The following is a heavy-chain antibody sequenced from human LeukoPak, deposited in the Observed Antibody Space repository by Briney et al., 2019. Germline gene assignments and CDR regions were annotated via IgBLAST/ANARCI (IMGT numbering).Heavy chain of an antibody. D-gene: IGHD4-23*01. CDR2: INSSGGST. Sequence: ASVKVSCKASGYTFTGYYMHWVRQAPGQGLEWMGIINSSGGSTNYAQKFQGRVTITADKSTSTAYMELSSLRSEDTAVYYCARDRDYGGHLHAFDIWGQGTMVTVSS. J-gene: IGHJ3*02. CDR3: ARDRDYGGHLHAFDI. V-gene: IGHV1-46*01. CDR1: GYTFTGYY.